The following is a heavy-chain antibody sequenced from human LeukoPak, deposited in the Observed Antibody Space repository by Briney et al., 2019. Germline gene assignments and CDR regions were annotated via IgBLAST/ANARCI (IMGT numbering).Heavy chain of an antibody. CDR2: IYHSVST. CDR1: GGSISSGDYS. Sequence: SETLSLTCAVSGGSISSGDYSWNWIRQPPGKGLEWIGYIYHSVSTYYNPSLESRVTISVERSKNQFSLKLTSVTAADAALYYCARANGYYGSGIPYFDFWGQGTLVTVSS. J-gene: IGHJ4*02. V-gene: IGHV4-30-2*01. D-gene: IGHD3-10*01. CDR3: ARANGYYGSGIPYFDF.